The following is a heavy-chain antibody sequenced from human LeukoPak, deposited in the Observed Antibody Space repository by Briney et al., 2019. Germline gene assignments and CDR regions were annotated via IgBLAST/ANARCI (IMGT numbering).Heavy chain of an antibody. V-gene: IGHV3-7*01. CDR2: IKRDGSAK. CDR3: ARRRSLRPYYYGSGSHDLGWFDP. Sequence: GGSLRLSCAASGFQFSNYWMTWVRQAPGKGLEWVANIKRDGSAKSYVDSVKGRFTISRDNAKNSLYLQMNSLTAEDTAVYFCARRRSLRPYYYGSGSHDLGWFDPWGQGTLVTVSS. J-gene: IGHJ5*02. CDR1: GFQFSNYW. D-gene: IGHD3-10*01.